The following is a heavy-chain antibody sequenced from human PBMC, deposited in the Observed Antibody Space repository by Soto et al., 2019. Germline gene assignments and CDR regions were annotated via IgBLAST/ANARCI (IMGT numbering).Heavy chain of an antibody. Sequence: PGGSLRLSCAASGFTFSSYWMHWVRQAPGKGLVWVSRINSDGSSTSYADSVKGRFTISRDNSKNTLYLQMNSLRAGDTAVYYCAKGTSHSGFGSPCYPLAYWGRGALVTVSS. V-gene: IGHV3-74*01. CDR3: AKGTSHSGFGSPCYPLAY. J-gene: IGHJ4*02. D-gene: IGHD2-15*01. CDR2: INSDGSST. CDR1: GFTFSSYW.